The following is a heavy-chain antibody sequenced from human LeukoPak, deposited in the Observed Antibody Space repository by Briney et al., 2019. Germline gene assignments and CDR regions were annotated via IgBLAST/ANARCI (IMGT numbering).Heavy chain of an antibody. D-gene: IGHD5-18*01. CDR2: IKQDGSEK. J-gene: IGHJ4*02. V-gene: IGHV3-7*01. CDR1: GFTFSSYW. Sequence: GGSLRLSCAASGFTFSSYWMSWVRQAPGKGLEWVANIKQDGSEKYYVDSVKGRFTISRDNAKNSLYLQMNGLRAEDTAVYYCARDGYSYGFRNFDYWGQGTLVTVSS. CDR3: ARDGYSYGFRNFDY.